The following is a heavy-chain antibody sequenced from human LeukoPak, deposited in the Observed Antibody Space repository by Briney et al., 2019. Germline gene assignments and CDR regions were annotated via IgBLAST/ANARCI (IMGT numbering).Heavy chain of an antibody. J-gene: IGHJ6*02. CDR2: INSDGSST. CDR3: ARVEYYYGMDV. V-gene: IGHV3-74*01. CDR1: GFTFSSYW. Sequence: PGGSLRLSCAASGFTFSSYWMHWVRQAPGKGLVWVSRINSDGSSTSYADSVKGRFTISRDNAKNTLYLQMNSLRAEDTAAYYCARVEYYYGMDVWGQGTTVTVSS.